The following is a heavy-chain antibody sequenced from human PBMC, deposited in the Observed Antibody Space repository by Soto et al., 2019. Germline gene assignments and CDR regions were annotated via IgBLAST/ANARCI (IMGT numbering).Heavy chain of an antibody. Sequence: PSETLSLTCTVSGGSISSYYWGWIRQPAGKGLEWIGRIYTSGSTNYNPSLKSRVTMSVDTSKNQFSLKLSSVTAADTAVYYCAREDYYDSSGDNWFDPWGQGALVTVSS. J-gene: IGHJ5*02. CDR2: IYTSGST. CDR3: AREDYYDSSGDNWFDP. CDR1: GGSISSYY. D-gene: IGHD3-22*01. V-gene: IGHV4-4*07.